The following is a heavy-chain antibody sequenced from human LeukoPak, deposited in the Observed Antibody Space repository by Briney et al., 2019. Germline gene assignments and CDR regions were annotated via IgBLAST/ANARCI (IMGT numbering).Heavy chain of an antibody. J-gene: IGHJ4*02. CDR2: INSDGSTT. CDR1: GFTFSSYR. CDR3: ARRSYCSGGSCVHSFDY. D-gene: IGHD2-15*01. V-gene: IGHV3-74*01. Sequence: GGSLRLSCEASGFTFSSYRMHWVRQVPGKGLVWVSRINSDGSTTTYADSVKGRFTISRDNAKNTLYLQMNSLRAEDTAVYYCARRSYCSGGSCVHSFDYWGQGTLVTVSS.